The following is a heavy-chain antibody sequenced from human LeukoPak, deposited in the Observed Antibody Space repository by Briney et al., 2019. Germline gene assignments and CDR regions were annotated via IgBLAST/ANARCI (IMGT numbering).Heavy chain of an antibody. J-gene: IGHJ4*02. CDR1: GFTFSSYS. D-gene: IGHD2-15*01. CDR2: ITSSSRTI. V-gene: IGHV3-48*01. CDR3: ARDSGRGGSCDY. Sequence: PGGSLRLSCAASGFTFSSYSMKWVRQAPGKGLEWVSHITSSSRTIYYADSVKGRFTISRDNAKNSLYPQMNSLRAEDTAVYYCARDSGRGGSCDYWGQGTLVTVSS.